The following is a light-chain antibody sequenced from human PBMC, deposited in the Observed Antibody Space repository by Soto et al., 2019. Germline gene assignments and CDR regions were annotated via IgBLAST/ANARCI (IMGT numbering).Light chain of an antibody. V-gene: IGKV1-5*01. Sequence: DIQMTQSPSTLSASVGDRVTITCRASQSISSWLAWYQQKPGKAPKLLIYDASSLESGVPSRFSGSGFGTEFTLTISSLQPDDLATYYCQQYNSYWTFGQGTKVDIK. CDR1: QSISSW. CDR2: DAS. J-gene: IGKJ1*01. CDR3: QQYNSYWT.